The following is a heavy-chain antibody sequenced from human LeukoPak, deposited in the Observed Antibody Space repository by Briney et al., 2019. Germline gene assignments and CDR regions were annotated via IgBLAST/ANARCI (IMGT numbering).Heavy chain of an antibody. V-gene: IGHV3-9*01. D-gene: IGHD6-13*01. J-gene: IGHJ6*02. CDR2: ISWNSGSI. CDR1: GFTFDDYA. Sequence: GRSLRLSCAASGFTFDDYAMHWVRQAPGKGLEWVSGISWNSGSIGYADSVKGRFTISRDNAKNSLYLQMNSLRAEDTALYYCAKVTAAAGTAEDYYYYYGMDVWGQGTTVTVSS. CDR3: AKVTAAAGTAEDYYYYYGMDV.